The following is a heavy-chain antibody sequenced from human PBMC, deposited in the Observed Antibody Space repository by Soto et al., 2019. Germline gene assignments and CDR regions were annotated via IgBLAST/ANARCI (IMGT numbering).Heavy chain of an antibody. CDR3: AKVRVGIDVDFDY. D-gene: IGHD2-21*01. CDR1: GFTFSNSA. CDR2: IRDSDSGGST. Sequence: EVQLLESGGGLAQPGGSLRLSCAASGFTFSNSAMTWVRQAPAKGLEWVSTIRDSDSGGSTFYADSVKGRFTISRDDSKNTLYLQMSSLRAEDTAMYYCAKVRVGIDVDFDYWGQGALVTVSS. J-gene: IGHJ4*02. V-gene: IGHV3-23*01.